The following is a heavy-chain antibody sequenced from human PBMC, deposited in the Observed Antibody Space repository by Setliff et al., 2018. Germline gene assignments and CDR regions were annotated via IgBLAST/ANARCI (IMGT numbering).Heavy chain of an antibody. Sequence: SETLSLTCNVSGVSIANTASYWSWIRQPAGKTLEWIGRVFVDGSTNYNPSLKSRVTMSVDTSKNQFSLKLTSVTAADTAIYNCARDTSSDWAAWFDPWSQGILVTVSS. CDR2: VFVDGST. D-gene: IGHD3-22*01. CDR1: GVSIANTASY. V-gene: IGHV4-4*07. CDR3: ARDTSSDWAAWFDP. J-gene: IGHJ5*02.